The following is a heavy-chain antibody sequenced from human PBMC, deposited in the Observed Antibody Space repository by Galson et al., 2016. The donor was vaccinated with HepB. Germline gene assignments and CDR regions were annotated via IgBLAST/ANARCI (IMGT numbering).Heavy chain of an antibody. Sequence: SLRLSCAASGFTFSTNAMHWVRQAPGKGLEWVAVLSYDGSTKFYADSVKGRFTISRDNSKNTLYLQMNSLRAADTALYYCARDRYEYHYYGMDVWGQGTTVIVSS. V-gene: IGHV3-30-3*01. J-gene: IGHJ6*02. CDR2: LSYDGSTK. CDR3: ARDRYEYHYYGMDV. CDR1: GFTFSTNA. D-gene: IGHD1-1*01.